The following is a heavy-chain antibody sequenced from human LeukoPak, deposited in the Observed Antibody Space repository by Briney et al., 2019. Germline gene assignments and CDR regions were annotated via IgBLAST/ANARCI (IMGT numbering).Heavy chain of an antibody. CDR2: IIPIFGTA. CDR1: GGTFISYA. Sequence: ASVKVSCKASGGTFISYAISWVRQAPGQGLEWMGGIIPIFGTANYAQKFQGRVTITADESTSTAYMELSSLRSGDTAVYYCARDFGRDDYYGMDVWGQGTTVTVSS. J-gene: IGHJ6*02. D-gene: IGHD5-24*01. CDR3: ARDFGRDDYYGMDV. V-gene: IGHV1-69*13.